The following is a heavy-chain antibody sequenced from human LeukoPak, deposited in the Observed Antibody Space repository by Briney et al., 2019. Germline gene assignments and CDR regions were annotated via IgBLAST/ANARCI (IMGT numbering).Heavy chain of an antibody. CDR2: INPNRDGT. V-gene: IGHV1-2*06. CDR3: ARDFIAVAGTAEY. Sequence: ASVKVSCKASGYTFTGYYMHWVRQAPGQGLEWMGRINPNRDGTNYAQKFQGRITMTRDTSISTAYMEQSRLRSDDTAVYFCARDFIAVAGTAEYGGQGTLVTVSS. J-gene: IGHJ4*02. D-gene: IGHD6-19*01. CDR1: GYTFTGYY.